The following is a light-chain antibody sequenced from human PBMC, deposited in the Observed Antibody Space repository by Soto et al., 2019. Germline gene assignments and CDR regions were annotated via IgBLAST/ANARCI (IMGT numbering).Light chain of an antibody. CDR3: QQRNNWPPIT. CDR2: AAS. V-gene: IGKV3D-20*02. J-gene: IGKJ5*01. Sequence: EIVLTQSPGTLSLSPGERATLSCRASQSVSSNYLTWYQQKPGQAPRLLIYAASSRATGIPDRFTGSGSGTEFTLTISSLQSEDFAVYYCQQRNNWPPITFGQGTRLEIK. CDR1: QSVSSNY.